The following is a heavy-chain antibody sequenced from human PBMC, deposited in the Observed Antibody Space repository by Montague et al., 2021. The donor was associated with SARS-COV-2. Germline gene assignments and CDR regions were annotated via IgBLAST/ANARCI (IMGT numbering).Heavy chain of an antibody. CDR2: INHSGST. CDR3: ARGRRMAARPSEWYFDL. Sequence: SETLSLTCAVYGGSFSGYYWSWIRQPPGKGLEWIGEINHSGSTNYNPSLKSRVTISVDTSKNKFSLTLSFVTATDTAVYYCARGRRMAARPSEWYFDLWGRGTLVTVSS. V-gene: IGHV4-34*01. CDR1: GGSFSGYY. J-gene: IGHJ2*01. D-gene: IGHD6-6*01.